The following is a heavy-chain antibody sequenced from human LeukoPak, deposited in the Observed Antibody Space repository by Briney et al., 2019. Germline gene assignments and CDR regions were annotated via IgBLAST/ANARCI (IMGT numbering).Heavy chain of an antibody. Sequence: GGSLRLPSAASGFTSSRFAMSWVREAPGEGLEWVSTIYGSVGKTYYADSVKGRFTISRDNSKNTLYLQMNSLRAVETALYHCAKKGGDSGDHYAYYDYWGQGTLVTVSS. CDR3: AKKGGDSGDHYAYYDY. V-gene: IGHV3-23*01. CDR1: GFTSSRFA. D-gene: IGHD4-17*01. CDR2: IYGSVGKT. J-gene: IGHJ4*02.